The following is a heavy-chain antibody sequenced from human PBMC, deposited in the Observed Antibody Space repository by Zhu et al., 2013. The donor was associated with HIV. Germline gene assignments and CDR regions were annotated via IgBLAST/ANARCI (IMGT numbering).Heavy chain of an antibody. J-gene: IGHJ6*03. CDR1: GYSFSSFG. D-gene: IGHD6-6*01. Sequence: QVQLVQSGAVLKRPGTSVKVSCVTSGYSFSSFGISWFRQAPGRGLEWMGWISGYNGNTNYAQKLQGRVTMTTDTSTSTAYMELRSLRSDDTAVYYCARDPALTTARPNYYYYMDVWGKGTTVTVSS. CDR2: ISGYNGNT. CDR3: ARDPALTTARPNYYYYMDV. V-gene: IGHV1-18*04.